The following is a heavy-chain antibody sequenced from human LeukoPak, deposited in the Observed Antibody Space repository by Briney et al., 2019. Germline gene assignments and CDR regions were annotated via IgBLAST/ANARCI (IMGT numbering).Heavy chain of an antibody. Sequence: SETLSLTCTVSGGAISSYYWSWIRQPPGKGLEWIGYIYYSGGTKYNPSLMSRVTISVGRAQSQFSLSLSSATAADTAVYYCARDGLYDSSGYYMDSWGQGTLVIVSS. J-gene: IGHJ4*02. CDR3: ARDGLYDSSGYYMDS. CDR1: GGAISSYY. V-gene: IGHV4-59*01. CDR2: IYYSGGT. D-gene: IGHD3-22*01.